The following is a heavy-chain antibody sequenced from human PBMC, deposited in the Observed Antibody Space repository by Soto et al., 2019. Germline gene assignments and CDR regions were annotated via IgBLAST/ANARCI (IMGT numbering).Heavy chain of an antibody. D-gene: IGHD3-3*01. CDR2: INAGNGNT. CDR1: GYTFSSHA. J-gene: IGHJ4*02. CDR3: ARDGARITVFGVVYYFDY. Sequence: QVQLVQSGAEVKKPGASVKVSCKASGYTFSSHAMHWVRQAPGQRLEWMGWINAGNGNTKYSQNFQGRVAITRDTSASPAYMELRSLRSEDTAVYYCARDGARITVFGVVYYFDYWGQGTLVTVSS. V-gene: IGHV1-3*01.